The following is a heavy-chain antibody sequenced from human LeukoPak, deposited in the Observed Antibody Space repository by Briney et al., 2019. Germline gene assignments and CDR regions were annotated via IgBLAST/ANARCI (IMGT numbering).Heavy chain of an antibody. V-gene: IGHV4-39*01. J-gene: IGHJ3*02. D-gene: IGHD3-22*01. CDR1: GASISSSRYY. Sequence: PSETLSLTCTVSGASISSSRYYWGWIRQPPGKGLEWIGSIYHSGSTYYNPSLKSRVTISVDTSKNQFSLKLSSVTAADTAVYYCARQGTSYDREGKGFDIWGQGTMVTVSS. CDR3: ARQGTSYDREGKGFDI. CDR2: IYHSGST.